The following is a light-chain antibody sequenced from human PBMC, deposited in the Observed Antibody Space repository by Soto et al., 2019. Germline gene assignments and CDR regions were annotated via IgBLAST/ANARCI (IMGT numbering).Light chain of an antibody. J-gene: IGLJ1*01. CDR1: SSDVGGYNY. CDR2: EVS. CDR3: SSYTSSSTSYV. Sequence: QSALTQPASVSGSPGQSITISCTGTSSDVGGYNYVSWYQQHPGKAPKLMIYEVSHRPSGVSNRFSGSKSGNTASLTISGLQAEDEADYHCSSYTSSSTSYVFGTGTKVTVL. V-gene: IGLV2-14*01.